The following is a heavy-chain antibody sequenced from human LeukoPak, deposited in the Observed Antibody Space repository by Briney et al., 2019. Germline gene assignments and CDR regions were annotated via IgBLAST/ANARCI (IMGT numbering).Heavy chain of an antibody. D-gene: IGHD4-23*01. CDR3: ARDRYTVVSWYFDL. CDR2: IYYSGST. J-gene: IGHJ2*01. CDR1: GGSISSGGYY. Sequence: SQTLSLTCTVSGGSISSGGYYWSWIRQHPGKGLEGIGYIYYSGSTYYNPSLKSRVTISVDTSKNQFSLKLGSVTAADTAVYYCARDRYTVVSWYFDLWGRGTLVTVSS. V-gene: IGHV4-31*03.